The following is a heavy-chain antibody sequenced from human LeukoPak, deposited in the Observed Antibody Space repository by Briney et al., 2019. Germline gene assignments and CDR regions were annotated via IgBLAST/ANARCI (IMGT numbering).Heavy chain of an antibody. Sequence: PSETLSLTCTVSGGSINNYYWSWIRQPPGKGLEWIGSIFYSGRTNYNPSLKSRVIISVDTSRNQFSLKMTYVTAADTAVYYCAREDYSGGNNWFDFWGQGTPVTVSS. CDR2: IFYSGRT. D-gene: IGHD4-11*01. J-gene: IGHJ5*01. CDR3: AREDYSGGNNWFDF. CDR1: GGSINNYY. V-gene: IGHV4-59*01.